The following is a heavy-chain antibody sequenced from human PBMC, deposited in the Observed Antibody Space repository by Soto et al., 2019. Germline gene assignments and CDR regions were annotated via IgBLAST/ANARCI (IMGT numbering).Heavy chain of an antibody. V-gene: IGHV4-34*01. J-gene: IGHJ4*02. Sequence: QVQLQQWGAGLLKPSETLSLTCAVYGGSFSGYYWSWIRQPPGKGLEWIGEINHSGNTKYNPSLKSRVTISVDTSKNQFSLKLTSVTAADTAVYYCARGPDPYGDYCDQGTLVTVSS. CDR2: INHSGNT. CDR3: ARGPDPYGDY. CDR1: GGSFSGYY. D-gene: IGHD4-17*01.